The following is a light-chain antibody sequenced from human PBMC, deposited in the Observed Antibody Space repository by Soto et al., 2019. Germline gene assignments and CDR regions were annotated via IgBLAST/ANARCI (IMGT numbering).Light chain of an antibody. J-gene: IGKJ4*01. CDR2: WAS. CDR1: QSVLYTSNNKNY. Sequence: DIVMTQSPDSLAVSLGERATINCKSSQSVLYTSNNKNYLAWYQQKAGQPPKLLIYWASTRESGVPDRFSGSGSGTDFTLTISSLQAEDVAVYYCQHYYSLPLTFGGGTKVEIK. CDR3: QHYYSLPLT. V-gene: IGKV4-1*01.